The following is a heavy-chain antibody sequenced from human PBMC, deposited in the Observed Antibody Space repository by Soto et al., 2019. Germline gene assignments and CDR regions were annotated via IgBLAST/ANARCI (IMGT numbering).Heavy chain of an antibody. CDR1: GGSISSGGYY. CDR2: IYYSGST. V-gene: IGHV4-31*03. D-gene: IGHD3-22*01. CDR3: ARGFSRDSSGYYFNDAFDI. Sequence: QVQLQESGPGLVKPSQTLSLTCTVSGGSISSGGYYWSWIRQHPGKGLEGIGYIYYSGSTYYNPSLKSRVTISVDTSKNQFSLKLSSVTAADTAVYYCARGFSRDSSGYYFNDAFDIWGQGTMVTVSS. J-gene: IGHJ3*02.